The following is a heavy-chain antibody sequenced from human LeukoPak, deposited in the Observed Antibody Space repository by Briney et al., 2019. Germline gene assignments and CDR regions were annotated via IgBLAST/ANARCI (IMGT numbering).Heavy chain of an antibody. J-gene: IGHJ4*02. CDR3: ARGYALYSGRYIDFDY. CDR1: GYTFTSYG. CDR2: INPNNGGT. Sequence: ASVTVSCKASGYTFTSYGISWVRQAPGQGLEWMGWINPNNGGTNYAQKFQGRVTMTRDTSISTAYMELSRLRSDDTAVYYCARGYALYSGRYIDFDYWGQGTLVTVSS. D-gene: IGHD1-26*01. V-gene: IGHV1-2*02.